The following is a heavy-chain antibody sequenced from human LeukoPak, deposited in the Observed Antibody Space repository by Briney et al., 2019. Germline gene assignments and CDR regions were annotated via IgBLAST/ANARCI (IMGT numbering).Heavy chain of an antibody. J-gene: IGHJ3*02. Sequence: GGSLRLSCAASGFTFSSYSMNWVRQAPGKGLEWVSSISSSSSYIYYADSVKGRFTISRDNAKNSLYLQMNSLRAEDTAVYYCARDRYYDQGPGDAFDIWGQGTMVTVSS. V-gene: IGHV3-21*01. CDR2: ISSSSSYI. D-gene: IGHD3-22*01. CDR1: GFTFSSYS. CDR3: ARDRYYDQGPGDAFDI.